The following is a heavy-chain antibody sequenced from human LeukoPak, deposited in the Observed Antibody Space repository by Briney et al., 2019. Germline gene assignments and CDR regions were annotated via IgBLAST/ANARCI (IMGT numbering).Heavy chain of an antibody. CDR2: IIPIFGTA. J-gene: IGHJ6*02. D-gene: IGHD6-19*01. CDR1: GGTFSSYA. Sequence: GASVKVSCKASGGTFSSYAISWVRQAPGQGLEWMGGIIPIFGTANYAQKFQGRVTITADESTSTAYMELSSLRSEDTAVYYCAREGIAVAGKGLFYYYGMDVWGQGTTVTVSS. CDR3: AREGIAVAGKGLFYYYGMDV. V-gene: IGHV1-69*13.